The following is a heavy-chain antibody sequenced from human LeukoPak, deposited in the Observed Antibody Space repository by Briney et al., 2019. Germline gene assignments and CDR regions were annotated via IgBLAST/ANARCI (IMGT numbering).Heavy chain of an antibody. J-gene: IGHJ4*02. Sequence: SETLSLTCTVSGGSISSYYWTWIRQPPGKGLEWIGYIYYSGSTYYNPSLKSRVTISVDTSKNQFSLKLSSVTAADTAVYYCARDPVDGFDYWGQGTLVTVSS. V-gene: IGHV4-59*12. CDR2: IYYSGST. CDR1: GGSISSYY. D-gene: IGHD2-15*01. CDR3: ARDPVDGFDY.